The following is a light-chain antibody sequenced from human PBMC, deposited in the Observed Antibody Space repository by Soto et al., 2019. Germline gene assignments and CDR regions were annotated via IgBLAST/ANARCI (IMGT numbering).Light chain of an antibody. CDR3: SSYTSSSTYVV. CDR1: SSDGGGYNY. J-gene: IGLJ2*01. V-gene: IGLV2-14*01. CDR2: DVS. Sequence: QSAPTQPASVSGSPGQSITISCTGTSSDGGGYNYVSWYQQHPGKAPKLMIYDVSNRPSGVSNRFSGSKSGNTASLTISGLQAEDEADYYCSSYTSSSTYVVFGGGTKLTFL.